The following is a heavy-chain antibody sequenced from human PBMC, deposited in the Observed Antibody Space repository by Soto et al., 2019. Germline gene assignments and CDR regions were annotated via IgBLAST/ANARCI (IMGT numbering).Heavy chain of an antibody. CDR1: GFTFSSYS. J-gene: IGHJ4*02. CDR3: ARGLYYYDSSGYWGY. CDR2: ISSSSSTI. V-gene: IGHV3-48*02. D-gene: IGHD3-22*01. Sequence: EVQLVESGGGLVQPGGSLRLSCAASGFTFSSYSMNWVRQAPGKGLEWVSYISSSSSTIYYADSVKGRFTISRDNAKYSLYLQMNSLRDEDTAVYYCARGLYYYDSSGYWGYWGQGTLVNVSS.